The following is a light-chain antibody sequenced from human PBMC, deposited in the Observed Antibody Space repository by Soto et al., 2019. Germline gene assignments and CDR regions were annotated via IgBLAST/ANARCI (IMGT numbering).Light chain of an antibody. CDR3: QQYNNWPLT. J-gene: IGKJ4*01. Sequence: ETVMTQSPATLSVSPGERVTLSCRAGQSISNNLAWYQQNPGQAPRLLIYGATTRATGIPSRFSGSGSGTEFTLTISSLQSEDFAVYYCQQYNNWPLTFGGGTKVEIK. CDR2: GAT. V-gene: IGKV3-15*01. CDR1: QSISNN.